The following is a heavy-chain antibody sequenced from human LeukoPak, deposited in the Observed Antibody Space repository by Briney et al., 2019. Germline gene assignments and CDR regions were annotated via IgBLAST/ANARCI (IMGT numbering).Heavy chain of an antibody. D-gene: IGHD3-22*01. Sequence: GGSLRLTCAASGFTISSNYMSWVRQAPGKGLEWVADIYSGGSTYYAGSVKGRFTISRDNSKNPLYLQMNSLRAEDTAVYYCARDGFSSGYPYDAFDIWGQGTMVTVSS. V-gene: IGHV3-53*01. CDR2: IYSGGST. CDR1: GFTISSNY. J-gene: IGHJ3*02. CDR3: ARDGFSSGYPYDAFDI.